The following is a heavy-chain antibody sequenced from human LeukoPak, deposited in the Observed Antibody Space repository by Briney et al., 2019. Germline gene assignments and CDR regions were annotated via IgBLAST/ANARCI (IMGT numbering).Heavy chain of an antibody. CDR1: GGSVSSTNS. CDR2: IYHSGSA. Sequence: PSETLSLTCAVSGGSVSSTNSWSWVRQSPGKGLEWIGEIYHSGSANYNPSLRSRVTMSLDKSKNQFSLKLSSVTAADTAVYYCARVQLGMHYFDYWGQGTLVTVSS. D-gene: IGHD2-2*01. V-gene: IGHV4-4*02. CDR3: ARVQLGMHYFDY. J-gene: IGHJ4*02.